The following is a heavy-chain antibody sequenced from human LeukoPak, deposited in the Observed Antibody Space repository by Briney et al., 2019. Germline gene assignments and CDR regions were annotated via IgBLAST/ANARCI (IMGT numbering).Heavy chain of an antibody. Sequence: GGSLRLSCAASGFTFSSYDMHWVRQATGKGLEWVSAIGTAGDTYYPGSVKGRFTISRENAKNSLYLQMNSLRAEDTAVYYCARGGCSGGSCYFPDDAFGIWGQGTMVTVSS. CDR3: ARGGCSGGSCYFPDDAFGI. V-gene: IGHV3-13*01. CDR2: IGTAGDT. D-gene: IGHD2-15*01. CDR1: GFTFSSYD. J-gene: IGHJ3*02.